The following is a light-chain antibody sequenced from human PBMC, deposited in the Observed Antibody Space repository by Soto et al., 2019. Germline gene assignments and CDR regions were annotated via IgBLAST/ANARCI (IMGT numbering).Light chain of an antibody. J-gene: IGLJ1*01. CDR2: EVS. CDR3: SPYTRSSSQV. V-gene: IGLV2-14*01. CDR1: SSDVGGYNY. Sequence: QSALTQPASVSGSPGQSITISCTGTSSDVGGYNYVSWYQQHPGKAPKLMIYEVSNRPSGVSNRFSGSKSGNTASLTISGLQAEDEADYYYSPYTRSSSQVFGTGPKATVL.